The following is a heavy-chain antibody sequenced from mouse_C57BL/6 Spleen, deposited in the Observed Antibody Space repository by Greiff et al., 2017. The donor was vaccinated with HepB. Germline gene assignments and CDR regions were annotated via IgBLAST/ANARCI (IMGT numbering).Heavy chain of an antibody. CDR1: GFSLTSYG. J-gene: IGHJ4*01. Sequence: VQLQQSGPGLVQPSQSLSITCTVSGFSLTSYGVHWVRQSPGKGLEWLGVIWSGGSTDYNAAFISRLSISKDNSKSQVFFKKNSLQADDTAIYYWARAITTVVAPDYAMDDWGQGTSVTVSS. CDR3: ARAITTVVAPDYAMDD. CDR2: IWSGGST. V-gene: IGHV2-2*01. D-gene: IGHD1-1*01.